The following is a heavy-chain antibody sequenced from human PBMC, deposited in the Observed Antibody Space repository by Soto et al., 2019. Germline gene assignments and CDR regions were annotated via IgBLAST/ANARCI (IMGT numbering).Heavy chain of an antibody. CDR1: GGSVSSGSYY. CDR2: IYYRGST. CDR3: ARQSSSVGYYFDY. J-gene: IGHJ4*02. D-gene: IGHD6-13*01. Sequence: QVQLQESGPGLVKPSETLSLTCTVSGGSVSSGSYYWSWIRQPPGKGLEWIGYIYYRGSTNYNPSLKSRVTISVDTAKNQFSLKLSSVTAADTAVYYCARQSSSVGYYFDYGGQGTLVTVSS. V-gene: IGHV4-61*01.